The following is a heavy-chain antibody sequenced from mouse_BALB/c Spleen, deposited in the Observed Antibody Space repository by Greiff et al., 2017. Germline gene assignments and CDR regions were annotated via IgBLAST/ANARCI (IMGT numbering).Heavy chain of an antibody. CDR2: INPSNGGT. D-gene: IGHD2-4*01. Sequence: QVQLQQPGAELVKPGASVKLSCKASGYTFTSYYMYWVKQRPGQGLEWIGGINPSNGGTNFNEKFKSKATLTVDKSSSTAYMQLSSLTSEDSAVYYCTREYDYADDDGNYWGQGTTLTVSS. V-gene: IGHV1S81*02. CDR1: GYTFTSYY. CDR3: TREYDYADDDGNY. J-gene: IGHJ2*01.